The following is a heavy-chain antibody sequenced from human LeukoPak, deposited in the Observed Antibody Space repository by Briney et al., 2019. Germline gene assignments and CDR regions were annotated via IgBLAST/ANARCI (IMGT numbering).Heavy chain of an antibody. CDR3: ASGMTEFDY. Sequence: GGSLRLSCAASKFPFTDYWMTWVRQAPGKGLEWVANIAQNGSEKYYVDSVKDRFTISRDNAKNSLYLQMNSLRAEDTGVYYCASGMTEFDYWGQGTLVTVSS. J-gene: IGHJ4*02. V-gene: IGHV3-7*01. CDR1: KFPFTDYW. CDR2: IAQNGSEK.